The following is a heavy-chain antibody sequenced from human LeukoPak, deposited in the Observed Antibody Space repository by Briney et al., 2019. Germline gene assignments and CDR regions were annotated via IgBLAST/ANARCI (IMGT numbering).Heavy chain of an antibody. D-gene: IGHD3-16*01. V-gene: IGHV1-46*01. CDR1: GYTFTSYY. J-gene: IGHJ4*02. CDR3: ARDGTPEYDHIWGRPQLY. Sequence: ASVNVSFTASGYTFTSYYMHWVRQAPGQGLEWMGIINPSGGSTSYAQKFQGRVTMTRDTSTSTVYMELKSLRSEDTAIYYCARDGTPEYDHIWGRPQLYWGQGTLVIVSS. CDR2: INPSGGST.